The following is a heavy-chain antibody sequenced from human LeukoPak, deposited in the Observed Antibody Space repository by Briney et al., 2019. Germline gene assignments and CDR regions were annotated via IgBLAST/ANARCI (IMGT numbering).Heavy chain of an antibody. CDR2: ISDDGSNK. J-gene: IGHJ4*02. V-gene: IGHV3-30*18. CDR1: GFTFSNYA. CDR3: AKDRYSSGWYSDFDY. Sequence: GRSLRLSCTASGFTFSNYAMHWVRQAPGKGLEWVAVISDDGSNKYYGDSVKGRFTISRDNSKNTVYLQMNSLRAEDTAVYYCAKDRYSSGWYSDFDYWGQGTLVTVSS. D-gene: IGHD6-19*01.